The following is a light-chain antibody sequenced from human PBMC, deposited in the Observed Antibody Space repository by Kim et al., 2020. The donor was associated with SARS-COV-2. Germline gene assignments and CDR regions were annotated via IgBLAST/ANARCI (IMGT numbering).Light chain of an antibody. V-gene: IGKV1-39*01. CDR1: QRIGSY. CDR3: QQSNSTPRT. Sequence: ACVGDRVTITGRASQRIGSYVNWCQQRPGKAPKRLMYAASSLQSGVSARFRGGGSGTDITLTISSLQHEEFATYYCQQSNSTPRTFGEGTKV. CDR2: AAS. J-gene: IGKJ1*01.